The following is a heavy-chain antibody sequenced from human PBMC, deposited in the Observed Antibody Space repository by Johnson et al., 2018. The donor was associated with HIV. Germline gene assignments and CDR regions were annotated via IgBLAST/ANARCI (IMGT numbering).Heavy chain of an antibody. J-gene: IGHJ3*02. CDR3: ARVGPRSRDAFDI. CDR1: GFSFSNYG. V-gene: IGHV3-30*03. CDR2: ISYDGANK. Sequence: QVQLVESGGGLVQPGRSLRLSCEASGFSFSNYGMHWVRQAPGKGLEWVAVISYDGANKYYADSVKGPFTISRDNSKNTLYLQMNSLRAEDTAVYYCARVGPRSRDAFDIWGQGTMVTVSS. D-gene: IGHD1-26*01.